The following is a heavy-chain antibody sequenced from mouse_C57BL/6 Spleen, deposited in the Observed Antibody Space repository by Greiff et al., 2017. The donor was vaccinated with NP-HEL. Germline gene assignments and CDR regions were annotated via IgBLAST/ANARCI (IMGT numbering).Heavy chain of an antibody. J-gene: IGHJ2*01. V-gene: IGHV1-81*01. Sequence: VQLQESGAELARPGASVKLSCKASGYTFTSYGISWVKQRTGQGLEWIGEIYPRSGNTYYNEKFKGKATLTADKSSSTAYMELRSLTSEDSAVYFCACITTVVASYYFDYWGQGTTLTVSS. CDR2: IYPRSGNT. D-gene: IGHD1-1*01. CDR1: GYTFTSYG. CDR3: ACITTVVASYYFDY.